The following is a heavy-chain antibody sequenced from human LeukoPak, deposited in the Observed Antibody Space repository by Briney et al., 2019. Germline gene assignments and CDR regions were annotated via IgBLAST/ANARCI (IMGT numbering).Heavy chain of an antibody. CDR3: ARACNRSAYPYYYDS. CDR2: IKQDGIEK. CDR1: GFTFSGYW. V-gene: IGHV3-7*03. Sequence: GGSLRLSCAASGFTFSGYWMSWVRQAPGKGLEWVANIKQDGIEKYHVDSVKGRFTISRDNAKNSLDLQMNSLRAEDTAVYYCARACNRSAYPYYYDSWGQGTLVTVSS. J-gene: IGHJ4*02. D-gene: IGHD2/OR15-2a*01.